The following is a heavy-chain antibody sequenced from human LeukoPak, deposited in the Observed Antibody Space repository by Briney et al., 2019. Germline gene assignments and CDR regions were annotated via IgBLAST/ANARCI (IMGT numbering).Heavy chain of an antibody. CDR3: ARETHSASGSYYGY. D-gene: IGHD3-10*01. V-gene: IGHV3-23*01. CDR1: GHLQHLYT. Sequence: PGGGLRLFRGVSGHLQHLYTMGWVRDAPTKGRPYVSDLNGRGDSTDYADLVKGRFTISRDNSKNTLYLQMNSVGAEDTAIYYCARETHSASGSYYGYWGQGTLVTVSS. CDR2: LNGRGDST. J-gene: IGHJ4*02.